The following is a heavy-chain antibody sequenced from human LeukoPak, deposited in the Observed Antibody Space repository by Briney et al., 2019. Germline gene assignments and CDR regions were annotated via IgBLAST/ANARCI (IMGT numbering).Heavy chain of an antibody. V-gene: IGHV3-74*01. Sequence: GGSLRLSCAASGFSFSSHWMHWVRQAPGKGLVWVSRINSDGSNINYADSVKGRFTISRDNAKNTLYLQMNSLRAEDTAVYYCAKDSPGTYYYDSSGFPEYYFDYWGQGTLVTVSS. J-gene: IGHJ4*02. CDR3: AKDSPGTYYYDSSGFPEYYFDY. D-gene: IGHD3-22*01. CDR2: INSDGSNI. CDR1: GFSFSSHW.